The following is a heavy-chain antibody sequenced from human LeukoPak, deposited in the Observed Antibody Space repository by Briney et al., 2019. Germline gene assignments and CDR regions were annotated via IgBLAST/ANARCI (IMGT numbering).Heavy chain of an antibody. D-gene: IGHD3-10*01. CDR1: GGSFSGYY. CDR2: INHSGST. Sequence: SETLSLTCAVYGGSFSGYYWSWIRQPPGKGLEWIGEINHSGSTNYNPSLKSRVTISVDTSKNQFSLKLSSVTAADTAVYYCARRRRMVRYGMDVWGQGTTVTVSS. CDR3: ARRRRMVRYGMDV. V-gene: IGHV4-34*01. J-gene: IGHJ6*02.